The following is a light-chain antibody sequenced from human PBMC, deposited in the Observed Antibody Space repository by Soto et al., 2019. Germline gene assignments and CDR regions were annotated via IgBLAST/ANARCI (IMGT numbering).Light chain of an antibody. V-gene: IGLV2-23*02. CDR3: CSYAGSSIKYV. CDR2: EVS. CDR1: SSDVGTYNL. J-gene: IGLJ1*01. Sequence: QSVLTQPASVSGSPGQSITISCTGTSSDVGTYNLVSWYQQHPGKAPKLMIYEVSKRPSGVSNRFSGSKSGNTASLTISGLQAEDEADYYCCSYAGSSIKYVFGIGTKVTVL.